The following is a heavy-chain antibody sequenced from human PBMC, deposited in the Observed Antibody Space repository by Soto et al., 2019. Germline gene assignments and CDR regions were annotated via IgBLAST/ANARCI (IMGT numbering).Heavy chain of an antibody. J-gene: IGHJ5*02. CDR1: GGSMSKFY. V-gene: IGHV4-4*07. CDR2: VYATGTS. Sequence: ETLSLTCSVSGGSMSKFYWSWIRKTAGKGLEWMGRVYATGTSDYNPSLRSRIAMSVDISKKTFSLRLRSVPAADTGVYYCVRDGSKTLRDCFDPWGQG. D-gene: IGHD4-17*01. CDR3: VRDGSKTLRDCFDP.